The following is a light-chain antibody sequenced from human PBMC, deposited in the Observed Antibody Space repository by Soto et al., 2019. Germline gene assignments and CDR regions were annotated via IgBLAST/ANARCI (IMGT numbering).Light chain of an antibody. V-gene: IGLV1-44*01. Sequence: QSVLTQPPSASGTPGQRVTISCSGSSSNIGSNTVNWYQQPPGTAPKLLIYSNNQRPSGVPDRFSGSKSGTSASLAISGLQSEDEADDYCAAWDDSLNGYVFGTGTKLTVL. CDR3: AAWDDSLNGYV. CDR2: SNN. J-gene: IGLJ1*01. CDR1: SSNIGSNT.